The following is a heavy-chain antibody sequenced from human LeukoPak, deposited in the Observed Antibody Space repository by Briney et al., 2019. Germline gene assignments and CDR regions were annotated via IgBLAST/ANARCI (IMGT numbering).Heavy chain of an antibody. CDR1: GFTFSSYA. CDR3: AKGRGYCSGGSCCSDY. Sequence: GGSLRLSCSASGFTFSSYAMTWVRQAPGKGLEWVSTVSSSDSSSYYADSVKGRFTISRDNSKNTLYLQMNSLRAEDTAVYYCAKGRGYCSGGSCCSDYWGQGTLVTVSS. J-gene: IGHJ4*02. CDR2: VSSSDSSS. V-gene: IGHV3-23*01. D-gene: IGHD2-15*01.